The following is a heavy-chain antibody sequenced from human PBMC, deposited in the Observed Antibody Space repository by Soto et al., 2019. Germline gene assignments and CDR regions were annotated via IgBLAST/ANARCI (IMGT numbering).Heavy chain of an antibody. J-gene: IGHJ5*02. CDR1: GFTFSSNA. V-gene: IGHV3-30-3*01. D-gene: IGHD1-26*01. CDR3: AGDSRRGATTNFNWFDP. CDR2: ISDDGSQK. Sequence: GGSLRLSCAASGFTFSSNAIHWVRQAPGKGLEWVAVISDDGSQKYYADSVKGRFTISRDNSKNTLYLQMNSLRLEDTAVYYCAGDSRRGATTNFNWFDPWGQGTQVTVSS.